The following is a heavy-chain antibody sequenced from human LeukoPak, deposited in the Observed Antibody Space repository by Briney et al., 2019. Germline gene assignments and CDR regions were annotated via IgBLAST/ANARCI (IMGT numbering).Heavy chain of an antibody. D-gene: IGHD6-13*01. J-gene: IGHJ5*02. CDR1: GDSVSSNSAV. CDR3: ARKGGSWQNWFDP. Sequence: SQTLSLTCAISGDSVSSNSAVWNWIRQSPSRGLEWLGRIYYRSKWYNDYAVSVKSRITINPDTAKNQFSLQLNSVTPEDTAVYYCARKGGSWQNWFDPWGQGALVTVSS. CDR2: IYYRSKWYN. V-gene: IGHV6-1*01.